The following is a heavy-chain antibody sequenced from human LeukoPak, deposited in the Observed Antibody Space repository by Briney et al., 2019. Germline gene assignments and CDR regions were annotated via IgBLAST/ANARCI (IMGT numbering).Heavy chain of an antibody. J-gene: IGHJ4*02. CDR2: IIPIFGTA. Sequence: ASVKVSCKASGGTFSSYAISWVRQAPGQGLEWMGGIIPIFGTANYAQKFQGRVTITADESTSTAYMELSSLRSEDTAVYYCASSYYGSGSYYNFDYWGQGTLVTVSS. CDR1: GGTFSSYA. V-gene: IGHV1-69*13. D-gene: IGHD3-10*01. CDR3: ASSYYGSGSYYNFDY.